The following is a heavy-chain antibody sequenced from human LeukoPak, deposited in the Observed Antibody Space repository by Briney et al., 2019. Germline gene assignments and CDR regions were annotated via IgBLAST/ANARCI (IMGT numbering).Heavy chain of an antibody. D-gene: IGHD3-22*01. CDR1: GGSFSGYY. Sequence: PSGTLSLTCAVYGGSFSGYYWSWIRQPPGKGLEWIGEINHSGSTNYNPSLKSRVTISVDTSKNQFSLKLSSVTAADTAVYYCARGYYYDSSGYTGNWFDPWGQGTLVTVSS. CDR3: ARGYYYDSSGYTGNWFDP. J-gene: IGHJ5*02. CDR2: INHSGST. V-gene: IGHV4-34*01.